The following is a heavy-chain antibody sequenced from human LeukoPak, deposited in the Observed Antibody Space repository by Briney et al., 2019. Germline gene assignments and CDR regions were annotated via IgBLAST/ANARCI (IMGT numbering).Heavy chain of an antibody. Sequence: GASLQISCKGSGSIFTTYWIGWVRQLPGKGLEWMGIIYPGDSDTRYSPSFQGQVTISVDKSISTAYLQWSSLKASDTAMYYCARSRITTGIHWFDPWGQGTLVTVSS. D-gene: IGHD3-3*01. CDR3: ARSRITTGIHWFDP. CDR1: GSIFTTYW. V-gene: IGHV5-51*01. CDR2: IYPGDSDT. J-gene: IGHJ5*02.